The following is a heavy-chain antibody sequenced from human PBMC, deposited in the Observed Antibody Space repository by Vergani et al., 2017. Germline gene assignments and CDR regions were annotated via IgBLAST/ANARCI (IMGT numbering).Heavy chain of an antibody. V-gene: IGHV1-24*01. J-gene: IGHJ5*02. Sequence: QVQLVQSGAEVKKPGASVKVSCKVSGYTLTELSMHWVRQAPGKGLEWMGGFDPEDGETIYAQKFQGRVTMAEDTSTDTAYMELSSLRSEDTAVYYCAISLLVVVHSKYNWFDPWGQGTLVTVSS. D-gene: IGHD2-2*01. CDR1: GYTLTELS. CDR2: FDPEDGET. CDR3: AISLLVVVHSKYNWFDP.